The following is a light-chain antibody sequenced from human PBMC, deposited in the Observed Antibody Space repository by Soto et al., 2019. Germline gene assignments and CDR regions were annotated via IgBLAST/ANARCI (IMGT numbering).Light chain of an antibody. CDR2: SNN. J-gene: IGLJ2*01. CDR1: YSNIGSHT. Sequence: QSVLTQPPSVSGAPGQRVTIFCTGSYSNIGSHTVNWHQQVPGTAPKLLIYSNNERPSGVPDRFSGSKSGTSASLAISGLQSGDEADYYCAAWDDSLNGVIFGGGTKVTVL. CDR3: AAWDDSLNGVI. V-gene: IGLV1-44*01.